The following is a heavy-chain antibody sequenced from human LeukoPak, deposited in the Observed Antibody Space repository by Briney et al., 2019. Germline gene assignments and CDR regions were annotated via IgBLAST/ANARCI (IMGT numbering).Heavy chain of an antibody. V-gene: IGHV3-7*01. Sequence: PGRSLRLSCAASGFTFDDYAMHWVRQAPGKGLEWVANIKQDGSEKLYVGSVKSRFTISRDNAKNSLYLQMNSLRVEDTAVYYCARDVKVGAPGADYWGQGTLVTVSS. CDR2: IKQDGSEK. J-gene: IGHJ4*02. D-gene: IGHD1-26*01. CDR1: GFTFDDYA. CDR3: ARDVKVGAPGADY.